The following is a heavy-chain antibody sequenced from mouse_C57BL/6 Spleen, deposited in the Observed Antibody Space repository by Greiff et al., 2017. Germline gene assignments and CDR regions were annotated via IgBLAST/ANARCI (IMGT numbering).Heavy chain of an antibody. J-gene: IGHJ4*01. V-gene: IGHV1-55*01. CDR1: GYTFTSYW. CDR3: ARGRNPYAMDY. CDR2: IYPGSGST. Sequence: QVQLKQPGAELVKPGASVKMSCKASGYTFTSYWITWVKQRPGQGLEWIGDIYPGSGSTNYNEKFKSKATLTVDTSSSTAYMQLSSLTSEDSAVYYCARGRNPYAMDYWGQGTSVTVSS.